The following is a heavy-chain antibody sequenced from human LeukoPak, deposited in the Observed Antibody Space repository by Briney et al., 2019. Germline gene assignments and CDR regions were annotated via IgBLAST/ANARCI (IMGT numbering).Heavy chain of an antibody. D-gene: IGHD3-3*01. CDR2: ISSSSSYI. CDR1: GFTFSSYS. J-gene: IGHJ6*03. Sequence: GGSLRLSCAASGFTFSSYSMNWVCQAPGKGLEWGSSISSSSSYIYYADSVKGLFTISRDNAKNSLYLQMNSLRAENTAVYYCARNQGHYDFWSGYSYYYYYYYMDVWGKGTTVTVSS. CDR3: ARNQGHYDFWSGYSYYYYYYYMDV. V-gene: IGHV3-21*01.